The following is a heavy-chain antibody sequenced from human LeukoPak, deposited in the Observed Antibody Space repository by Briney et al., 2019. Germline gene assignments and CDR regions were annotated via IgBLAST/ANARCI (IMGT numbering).Heavy chain of an antibody. CDR1: GYTFTSYG. D-gene: IGHD3-16*01. CDR3: ASTLSLGAFDI. J-gene: IGHJ3*02. V-gene: IGHV1-8*03. Sequence: ASVKVSCKASGYTFTSYGISWVRQAPGQGLEWMGWMNPNSGNTGYAQKFQGRVTITRNTSISTAYMELSSLRSEDTAVYYCASTLSLGAFDIWGQGTMVTVSS. CDR2: MNPNSGNT.